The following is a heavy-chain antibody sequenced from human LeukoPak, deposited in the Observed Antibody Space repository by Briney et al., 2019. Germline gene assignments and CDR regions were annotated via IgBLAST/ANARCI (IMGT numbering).Heavy chain of an antibody. J-gene: IGHJ2*01. D-gene: IGHD3-10*01. CDR1: GDSISSGDYY. V-gene: IGHV4-61*02. CDR3: ARLMVYYYGSGSYSDWYFDL. Sequence: SQTLSLTCTVSGDSISSGDYYWSWIRQPAGKGLEWIGRISSSGSTNYNPSLKSRVTISVDTSKNQFSLKLSSVTAADTAVYYCARLMVYYYGSGSYSDWYFDLWGRGTLVTVSS. CDR2: ISSSGST.